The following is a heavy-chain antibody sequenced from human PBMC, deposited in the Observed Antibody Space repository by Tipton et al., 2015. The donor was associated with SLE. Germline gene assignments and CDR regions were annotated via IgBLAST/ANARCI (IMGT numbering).Heavy chain of an antibody. V-gene: IGHV4-4*02. D-gene: IGHD6-19*01. J-gene: IGHJ6*02. CDR3: ARDGAQIAVDYYYYGMDV. Sequence: TLSLTCAVSGGSISSSNWWSWVRQPPGKGLEWIGEIYHSGSTNYNPSLKSRVTISVDKSKNSLYLQMNSLRAEDTAVYYCARDGAQIAVDYYYYGMDVWGQGTTVTVSS. CDR2: IYHSGST. CDR1: GGSISSSNW.